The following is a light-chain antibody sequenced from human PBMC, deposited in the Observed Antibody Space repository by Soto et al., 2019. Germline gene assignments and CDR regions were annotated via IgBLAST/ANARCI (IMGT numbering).Light chain of an antibody. CDR1: QGISNW. V-gene: IGKV1-12*01. Sequence: DIQMTQSPSSLSASVGDRVTITCQASQGISNWLAWYQQKPGEAPKLLIYAASTLQSGVPSRFSGSGSGTEFTLTISSLQPEDFATYFCQQADSFPHTFGQGTKLEIK. CDR3: QQADSFPHT. CDR2: AAS. J-gene: IGKJ2*01.